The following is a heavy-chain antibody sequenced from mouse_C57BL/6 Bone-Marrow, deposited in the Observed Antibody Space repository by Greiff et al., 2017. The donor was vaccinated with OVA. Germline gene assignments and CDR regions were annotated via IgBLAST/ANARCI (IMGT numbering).Heavy chain of an antibody. CDR1: GYTFTSSW. CDR3: ARGITTVVADWYFDV. V-gene: IGHV1-69*01. CDR2: IDPSDSYT. J-gene: IGHJ1*03. D-gene: IGHD1-1*01. Sequence: QVQLQQPGAELVMPGASVKLSCKASGYTFTSSWMHWVKQRPGQGLEWIGEIDPSDSYTNYNQKFKGKSTLTVDKSSSTAYMQLSSLTSEDSAVYYCARGITTVVADWYFDVWGTGTTVTVSS.